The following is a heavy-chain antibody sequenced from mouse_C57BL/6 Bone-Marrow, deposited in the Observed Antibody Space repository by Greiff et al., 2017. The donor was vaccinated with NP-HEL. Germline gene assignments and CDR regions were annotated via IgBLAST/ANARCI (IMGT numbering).Heavy chain of an antibody. Sequence: VQLQQSGAELVKPGASVKLSCTASVFNIKDYYMHWVKQRTEQGLEWIGRIDTEDGETKYAQKFQGKDTITADTSSNTAYLQLSSLTSEDTAVYYCANLTTVVSWYFDVWGTGTTVTVSS. D-gene: IGHD1-1*01. J-gene: IGHJ1*03. CDR2: IDTEDGET. CDR3: ANLTTVVSWYFDV. CDR1: VFNIKDYY. V-gene: IGHV14-2*01.